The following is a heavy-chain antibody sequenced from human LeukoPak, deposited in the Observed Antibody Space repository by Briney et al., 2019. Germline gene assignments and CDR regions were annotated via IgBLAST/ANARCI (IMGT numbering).Heavy chain of an antibody. V-gene: IGHV3-23*01. CDR3: AKEARSLFAVADIDY. D-gene: IGHD6-19*01. Sequence: GGSLRLSCAASGFNFNDYYMTWIRQAPGKGLEWVSAISGSGGSTYYADSVKGRFTISRDNSKNTLYLQMNSLRAEDTAVYYCAKEARSLFAVADIDYWGQGTLVTVSS. CDR1: GFNFNDYY. J-gene: IGHJ4*02. CDR2: ISGSGGST.